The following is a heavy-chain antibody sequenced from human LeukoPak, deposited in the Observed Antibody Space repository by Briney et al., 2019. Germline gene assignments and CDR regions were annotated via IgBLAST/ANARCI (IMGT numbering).Heavy chain of an antibody. J-gene: IGHJ3*02. CDR2: IYSGGKT. V-gene: IGHV3-53*01. CDR3: ARARGSFYLGAFDI. Sequence: MXWXXXAPGKGLDWVSVIYSGGKTYYADSVRGRFTISRDTSRNTLYLQMNSLRAADTAVYYCARARGSFYLGAFDIWGQGTMVTVSS. D-gene: IGHD1-26*01.